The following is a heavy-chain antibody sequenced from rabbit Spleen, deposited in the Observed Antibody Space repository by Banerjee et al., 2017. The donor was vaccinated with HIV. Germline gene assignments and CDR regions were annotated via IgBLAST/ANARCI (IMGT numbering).Heavy chain of an antibody. V-gene: IGHV1S45*01. J-gene: IGHJ4*01. CDR3: ARESIYNSDGDDKGFNL. Sequence: QEQLVESGGDLVQPEGSLTLTCTASGFSFSSSYYMCWVRQAPGKGLEWIACINIVTGKDVYATWAKGRFIMSRTSSTTVTLQMTSLTAADTATYFCARESIYNSDGDDKGFNLWGPGTLVTVS. CDR2: INIVTGKD. D-gene: IGHD6-1*01. CDR1: GFSFSSSYY.